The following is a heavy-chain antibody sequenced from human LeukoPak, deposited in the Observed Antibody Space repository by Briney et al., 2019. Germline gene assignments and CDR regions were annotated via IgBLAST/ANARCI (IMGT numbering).Heavy chain of an antibody. Sequence: GESLKISCKGSGYSFTSYWIGWVRQMPGKGLEWMGIIYPGDSDTRYSPSFQGQVTISADKSISTAYLQWSSLKASDTAMYYCARTTMVRGVITGDFDYWGQGTLVTVSS. J-gene: IGHJ4*02. V-gene: IGHV5-51*03. CDR1: GYSFTSYW. CDR3: ARTTMVRGVITGDFDY. CDR2: IYPGDSDT. D-gene: IGHD3-10*01.